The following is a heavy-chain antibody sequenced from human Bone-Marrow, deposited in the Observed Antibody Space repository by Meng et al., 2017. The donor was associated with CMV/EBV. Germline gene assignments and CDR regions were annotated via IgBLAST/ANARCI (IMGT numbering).Heavy chain of an antibody. Sequence: ASVKVSCKASGYPFTDHYIHWVRQAPGQGLEWMGWIRPDGGGTDYAQKFQGRVTMTRDTSVSTAYMELSRLTSDDTAVYFCARTRGTTAMVGGDFYYYYYGMDVWGQGTTVTGSS. J-gene: IGHJ6*01. CDR2: IRPDGGGT. D-gene: IGHD5-18*01. V-gene: IGHV1-2*02. CDR1: GYPFTDHY. CDR3: ARTRGTTAMVGGDFYYYYYGMDV.